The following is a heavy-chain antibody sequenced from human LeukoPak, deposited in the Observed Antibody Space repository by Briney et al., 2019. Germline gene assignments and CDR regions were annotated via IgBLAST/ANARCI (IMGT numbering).Heavy chain of an antibody. V-gene: IGHV5-51*01. Sequence: GESLKTSCKISGYRLTNNWIGWVRQVPGKGLEWMGLIYPGDSDTRYSPSFQGQVTISADKSISTAYLQWSSLKASDTAMYYCARLYYYDSSGSSLFDYWGQGTLVTVSS. J-gene: IGHJ4*02. D-gene: IGHD3-22*01. CDR1: GYRLTNNW. CDR3: ARLYYYDSSGSSLFDY. CDR2: IYPGDSDT.